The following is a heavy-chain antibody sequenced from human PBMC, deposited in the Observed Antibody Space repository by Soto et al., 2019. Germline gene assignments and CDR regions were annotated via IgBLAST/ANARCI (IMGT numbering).Heavy chain of an antibody. CDR1: GFTFINSA. CDR3: AKGPTWGS. D-gene: IGHD1-26*01. J-gene: IGHJ5*02. V-gene: IGHV3-23*04. Sequence: EVQLVESGGDLVQPGGSLRLSCVASGFTFINSAMNWVRQAPGKGLEWVSVSSGREDNTYYSDSVRGRFTISRDNSKSTLYLQMNSLRVEDTAVYYCAKGPTWGSWGQGTLVTVSS. CDR2: SSGREDNT.